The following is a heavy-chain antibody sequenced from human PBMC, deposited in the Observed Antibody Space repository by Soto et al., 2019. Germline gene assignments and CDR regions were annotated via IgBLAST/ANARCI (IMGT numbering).Heavy chain of an antibody. Sequence: SETLSLTCSVSGGSIGGAADYWSWIRQHPGKGLEWIGYISHSGSTYYTPSLKSRVIISADTSKNQFSLNLTSVTAADTAVYYCAREYTYGSNFFDCWGQGALVTVSS. CDR1: GGSIGGAADY. CDR2: ISHSGST. V-gene: IGHV4-31*03. CDR3: AREYTYGSNFFDC. D-gene: IGHD5-18*01. J-gene: IGHJ4*02.